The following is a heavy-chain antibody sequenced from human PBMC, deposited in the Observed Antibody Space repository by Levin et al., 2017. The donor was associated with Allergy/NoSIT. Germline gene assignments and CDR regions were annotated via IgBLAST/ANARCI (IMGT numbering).Heavy chain of an antibody. CDR2: IYYSGST. CDR1: GGSISSGGYY. CDR3: ARVYIWGSYLLDY. D-gene: IGHD3-16*01. J-gene: IGHJ4*02. V-gene: IGHV4-31*03. Sequence: SQTLSLTCTVSGGSISSGGYYWSWIRQHPGKGLEWIGYIYYSGSTYYNPSLKSRVTISVDTSKNQFSLKLSSVTAADTAVYYCARVYIWGSYLLDYWGQGTLVTVSS.